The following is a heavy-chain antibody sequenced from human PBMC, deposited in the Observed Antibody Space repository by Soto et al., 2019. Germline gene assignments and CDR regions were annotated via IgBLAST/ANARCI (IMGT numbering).Heavy chain of an antibody. CDR2: ISDTGSST. V-gene: IGHV3-23*01. J-gene: IGHJ6*02. Sequence: VGSLRLSCAASGFTFGRYAMTWVRQGPGKGLEWVSGISDTGSSTYYADTVKGRFTISRDNSKNTVYLQMYSLTAEDTAVYYCANRHRYYGLDIWGQGTTVTVSS. CDR3: ANRHRYYGLDI. CDR1: GFTFGRYA.